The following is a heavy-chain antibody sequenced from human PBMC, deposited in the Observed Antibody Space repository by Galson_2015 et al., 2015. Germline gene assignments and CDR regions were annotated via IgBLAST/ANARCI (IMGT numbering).Heavy chain of an antibody. CDR1: GFTFSSYA. D-gene: IGHD3-22*01. CDR2: ISYDGSNK. CDR3: ARDHVTMIVGGVGI. Sequence: SLRLSCAASGFTFSSYAMHWVRQAPGKGLEWVAVISYDGSNKYYADSVKGRFTISRDNSKNTLYLQTNSLRAEDTAVYYCARDHVTMIVGGVGIWGQGTMVTVSS. J-gene: IGHJ3*02. V-gene: IGHV3-30-3*01.